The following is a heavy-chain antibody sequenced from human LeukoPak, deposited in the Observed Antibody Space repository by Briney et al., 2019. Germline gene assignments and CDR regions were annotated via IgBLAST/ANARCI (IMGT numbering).Heavy chain of an antibody. J-gene: IGHJ4*02. Sequence: GGSLRLSCAASGFTFSTYSMNWVRQAPGKGLEWVSYISGSSSTIYYADSVKGRFTISRDNAKNSLYLQMNSLRAEDTAVYYCASLYYRTVTSGYWGQGTLVTVSS. D-gene: IGHD4-11*01. CDR3: ASLYYRTVTSGY. V-gene: IGHV3-48*04. CDR2: ISGSSSTI. CDR1: GFTFSTYS.